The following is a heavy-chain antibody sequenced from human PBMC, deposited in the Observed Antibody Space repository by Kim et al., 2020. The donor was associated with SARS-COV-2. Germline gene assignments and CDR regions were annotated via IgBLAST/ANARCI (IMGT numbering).Heavy chain of an antibody. Sequence: GGSLRLSCTASGFTFSSYAMSWVRQAPGKGLEWVSAISGSGGSTYYADSVKGRFTISRDNSKNTLYLQMNSLRAEDTAVYYCAKGNWNYCWYFDYWGQGTLVTVSS. D-gene: IGHD1-7*01. CDR1: GFTFSSYA. CDR2: ISGSGGST. CDR3: AKGNWNYCWYFDY. J-gene: IGHJ4*02. V-gene: IGHV3-23*01.